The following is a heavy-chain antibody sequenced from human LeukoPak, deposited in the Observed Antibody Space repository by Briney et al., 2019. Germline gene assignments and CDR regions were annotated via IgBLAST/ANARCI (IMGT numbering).Heavy chain of an antibody. CDR2: VDPEDGET. CDR1: GYTFTDYY. V-gene: IGHV1-69-2*01. J-gene: IGHJ4*02. CDR3: ARAIYDSSGYYRYYFDY. D-gene: IGHD3-22*01. Sequence: ASVKISCKVSGYTFTDYYMHWVQQAPGKGLEWMGLVDPEDGETIYAEKFQGRVTITADTSTDTAYMELSSLRSEDTAVYYCARAIYDSSGYYRYYFDYWGQGTLVTVSS.